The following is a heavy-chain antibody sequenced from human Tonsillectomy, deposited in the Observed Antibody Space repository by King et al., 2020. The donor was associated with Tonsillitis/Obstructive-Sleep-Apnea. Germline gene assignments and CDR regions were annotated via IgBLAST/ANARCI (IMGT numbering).Heavy chain of an antibody. CDR1: GLTFNNYA. Sequence: VQLVESGGALVQPGGSLRLSCAASGLTFNNYAMSWVRQAPGKGLVWGSTVSGSGGSRDYGGSVRGRFTLSRDNSANTLYLQMHSLSGEDTAVYYCAKDGCSGSSCFSPWFDYWGQGTLVTVSS. CDR3: AKDGCSGSSCFSPWFDY. V-gene: IGHV3-23*04. J-gene: IGHJ4*02. CDR2: VSGSGGSR. D-gene: IGHD2-2*01.